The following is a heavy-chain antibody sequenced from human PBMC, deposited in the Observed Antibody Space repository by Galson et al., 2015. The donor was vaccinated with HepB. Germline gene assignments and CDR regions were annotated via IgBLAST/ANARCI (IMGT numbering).Heavy chain of an antibody. CDR1: GDSVSSNSAA. Sequence: CAISGDSVSSNSAAWNWIRQSPSRGLEWLGRTYYRSKWYNDYAVSLTSRITINPDTSKNQFSLHLSSVTAADTAVYYCARGGRGGKWLRFGNLADYWGQGTLVTVSS. V-gene: IGHV6-1*01. J-gene: IGHJ4*02. CDR3: ARGGRGGKWLRFGNLADY. CDR2: TYYRSKWYN. D-gene: IGHD5-12*01.